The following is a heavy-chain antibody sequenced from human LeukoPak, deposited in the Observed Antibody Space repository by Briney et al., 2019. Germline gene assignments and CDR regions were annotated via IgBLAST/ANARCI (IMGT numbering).Heavy chain of an antibody. CDR1: GYTFTRYG. J-gene: IGHJ6*03. CDR3: ARGGPGYCSSTSCYTDYYYYYYMDV. V-gene: IGHV1-18*01. Sequence: GASVKVSCKASGYTFTRYGISWVRQAPGQGLEWMGWISAYNGNTNYAQKLQGRVTMTTDTCTSTAYMELRSLRSDDTAVYYCARGGPGYCSSTSCYTDYYYYYYMDVWGKGTTVTVSS. D-gene: IGHD2-2*02. CDR2: ISAYNGNT.